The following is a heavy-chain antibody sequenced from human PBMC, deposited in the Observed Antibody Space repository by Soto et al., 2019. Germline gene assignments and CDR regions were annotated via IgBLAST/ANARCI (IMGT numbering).Heavy chain of an antibody. J-gene: IGHJ4*02. CDR2: LSAYTGNT. CDR3: GRESPPADY. V-gene: IGHV1-18*01. Sequence: QVQLVQSGAEVKKPGASVKVSCTASGYTFTSSGISRVRQAPGQGREGMGWLSAYTGNTNYAQRLQGRVTKTTDTSTSIAYMELRSLRSDDTVVYCCGRESPPADYWGQGTLVTVSS. CDR1: GYTFTSSG.